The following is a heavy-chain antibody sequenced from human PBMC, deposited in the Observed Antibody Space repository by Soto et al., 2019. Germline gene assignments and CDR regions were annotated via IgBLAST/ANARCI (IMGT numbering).Heavy chain of an antibody. CDR3: ASGEQVVFDY. J-gene: IGHJ4*02. Sequence: QVPLVQSGAEVKRPGSSVKVSCKASGGTFSSYTISWVRQAPGQGLEWMGSIIPIFGIANFAQKFQGRVTITADKSTSTAYMELSGLRSEDTAIYYCASGEQVVFDYWGQGTLVTVSS. CDR2: IIPIFGIA. V-gene: IGHV1-69*02. D-gene: IGHD2-15*01. CDR1: GGTFSSYT.